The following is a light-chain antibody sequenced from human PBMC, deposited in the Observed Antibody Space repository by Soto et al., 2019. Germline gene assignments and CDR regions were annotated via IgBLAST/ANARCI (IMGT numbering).Light chain of an antibody. J-gene: IGKJ5*01. CDR1: QSVSTY. V-gene: IGKV3-11*01. Sequence: EIVLTQSPATLSLSPGERATLSCRASQSVSTYLGWYQQKPGQAPRLLIYDASNRATGIPARFSGSGSGTDFTLTISSLEPEAFAVYYCQQRSKWITFGQGTRLEIK. CDR3: QQRSKWIT. CDR2: DAS.